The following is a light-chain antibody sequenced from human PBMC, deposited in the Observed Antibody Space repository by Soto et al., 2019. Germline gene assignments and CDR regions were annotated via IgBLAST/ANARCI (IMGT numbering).Light chain of an antibody. CDR1: NSNVGSYKL. CDR3: CSSGGSPTYV. V-gene: IGLV2-23*02. Sequence: QSVLTPPASVSGSPGQSITISCTGTNSNVGSYKLVSWYQQHPGKAPKLMIFEVNKRPSGVSNRFSGSKSGNTASLTISGLKVEDEADYYCCSSGGSPTYVFGTGTKVTVL. J-gene: IGLJ1*01. CDR2: EVN.